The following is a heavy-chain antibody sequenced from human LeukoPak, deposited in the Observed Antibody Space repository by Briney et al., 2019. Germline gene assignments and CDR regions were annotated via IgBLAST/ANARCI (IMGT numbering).Heavy chain of an antibody. D-gene: IGHD3-10*01. Sequence: GGSLRLSCAASGFTVSSNYMSWVRQAPGKGLEWVSVIYSGGSTYYADSVKGRFTISRHNSKNTLYLQMNSLRAEDTAVYYCAKDALWFGELLAFDYWGQGTLVTVSS. CDR2: IYSGGST. V-gene: IGHV3-53*01. CDR3: AKDALWFGELLAFDY. CDR1: GFTVSSNY. J-gene: IGHJ4*02.